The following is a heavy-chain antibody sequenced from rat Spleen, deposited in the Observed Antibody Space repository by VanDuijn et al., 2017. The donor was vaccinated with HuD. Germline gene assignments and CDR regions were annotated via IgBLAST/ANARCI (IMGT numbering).Heavy chain of an antibody. CDR3: ARDLDGYFDY. J-gene: IGHJ2*01. Sequence: QVQLKESGPGLVKPSLTLSLTCTVSGFSLSSYGVIWVRQPPGKGLEWMGVIWGNGNTNYNSALKSRLSISRDTSKSQVFLKMNSLQSEDTTTYYCARDLDGYFDYWGQGVMVTVSS. D-gene: IGHD1-12*03. CDR1: GFSLSSYG. V-gene: IGHV2-13*01. CDR2: IWGNGNT.